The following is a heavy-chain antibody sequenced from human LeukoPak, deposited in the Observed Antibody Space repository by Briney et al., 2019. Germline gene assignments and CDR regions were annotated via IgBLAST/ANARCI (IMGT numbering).Heavy chain of an antibody. V-gene: IGHV3-48*01. CDR3: ARATGYFSYFDL. CDR1: GFTFISYT. J-gene: IGHJ2*01. D-gene: IGHD3-9*01. Sequence: GSLRLSCAASGFTFISYTMDWVGQAPGKGLEWVSYISSGSSTIYYADSVKGRFTISRDTAKNSLYLQMDNLRAEYTAVYYCARATGYFSYFDLWGRGTLVTVSS. CDR2: ISSGSSTI.